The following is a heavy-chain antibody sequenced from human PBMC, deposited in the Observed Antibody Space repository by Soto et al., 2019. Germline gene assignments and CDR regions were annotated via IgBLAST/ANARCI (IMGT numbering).Heavy chain of an antibody. CDR2: IYQSGST. CDR3: ARELLFYYSDGFSSHDPIDI. J-gene: IGHJ3*02. D-gene: IGHD5-18*01. CDR1: GGSLSSSAYS. V-gene: IGHV4-30-2*01. Sequence: SETLSLTCAVSGGSLSSSAYSWSWIRQPPXKGLEWIGFIYQSGSTYYNPSLKSRVTMSLDRPKNQFSLKLSSVTAADTAVYYCARELLFYYSDGFSSHDPIDIWCQGTIVT.